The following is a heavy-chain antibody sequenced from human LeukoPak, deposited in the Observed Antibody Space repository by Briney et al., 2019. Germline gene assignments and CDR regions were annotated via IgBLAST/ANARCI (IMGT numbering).Heavy chain of an antibody. Sequence: ASVKVSCKASGYTFTSYDINGVRQATGQGLEWMGWMNPNSGNTGYAQKFQGRVTMTRNTPISTAYMELSSPRSEDTAVYYCARVVITMVRGVIIVGYFDYWGQGTLVTVSS. CDR2: MNPNSGNT. D-gene: IGHD3-10*01. V-gene: IGHV1-8*01. J-gene: IGHJ4*02. CDR1: GYTFTSYD. CDR3: ARVVITMVRGVIIVGYFDY.